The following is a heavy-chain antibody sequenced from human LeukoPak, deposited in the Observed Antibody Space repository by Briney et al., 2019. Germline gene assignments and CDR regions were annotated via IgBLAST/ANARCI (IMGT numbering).Heavy chain of an antibody. D-gene: IGHD3-16*02. Sequence: ASVKVSCKASGYTFTGYYMHWVRQAPGQGLEWMGWINPNSGGTNYAQKFQGRVTMTRDTSISTAYMELSRLRSDDTAVYYCARVGVWGGYRYPDYWGQGTLVTVSS. CDR1: GYTFTGYY. CDR3: ARVGVWGGYRYPDY. V-gene: IGHV1-2*02. CDR2: INPNSGGT. J-gene: IGHJ4*02.